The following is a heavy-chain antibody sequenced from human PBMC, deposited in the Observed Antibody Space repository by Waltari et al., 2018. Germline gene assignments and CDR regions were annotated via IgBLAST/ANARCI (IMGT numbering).Heavy chain of an antibody. Sequence: EVQLVESGGGLVKPGGSLRLSCAASGFTFSSYSMNWVRQAPGMGLEWVSAISSSSSYIYYADSVKGRFTISRDNAKNSLYLQMNSLRAEDTAVYYCARGGQYYDFWSGYYTNQRGNGYYYYYMDVWGKGTTVTVSS. V-gene: IGHV3-21*01. J-gene: IGHJ6*03. CDR1: GFTFSSYS. CDR2: ISSSSSYI. D-gene: IGHD3-3*01. CDR3: ARGGQYYDFWSGYYTNQRGNGYYYYYMDV.